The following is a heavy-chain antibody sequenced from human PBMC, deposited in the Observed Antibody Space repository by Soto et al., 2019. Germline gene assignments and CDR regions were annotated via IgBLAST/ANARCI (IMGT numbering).Heavy chain of an antibody. D-gene: IGHD4-17*01. CDR3: AKDRTVPHYYYYYMDV. Sequence: GGSLRLSCAASGFTFSSYAMSWVRQAPGKGLEWVSAISGSGGSTYYADSVKGRFTISRDNSKNTLYLQMNSLRAEDTAVYYCAKDRTVPHYYYYYMDVWGKGTTVTVSS. J-gene: IGHJ6*03. V-gene: IGHV3-23*01. CDR2: ISGSGGST. CDR1: GFTFSSYA.